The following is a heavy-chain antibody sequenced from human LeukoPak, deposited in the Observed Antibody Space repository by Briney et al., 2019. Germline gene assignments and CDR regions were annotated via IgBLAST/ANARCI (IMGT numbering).Heavy chain of an antibody. Sequence: PGGSLRLSCAASGFTFDDYAMHWVRQVPGKGPQWVSFISADGGGTYYADSVKGRFTISRDNSKNSLFLQMNSLRSEDSALHYCAKDMQTVAGLSNYYYYAMAVWGQGTTVTVSS. CDR2: ISADGGGT. CDR1: GFTFDDYA. D-gene: IGHD6-13*01. CDR3: AKDMQTVAGLSNYYYYAMAV. J-gene: IGHJ6*02. V-gene: IGHV3-43*02.